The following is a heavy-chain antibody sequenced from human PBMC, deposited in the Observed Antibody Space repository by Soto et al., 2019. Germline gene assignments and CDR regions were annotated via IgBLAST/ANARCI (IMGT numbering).Heavy chain of an antibody. V-gene: IGHV3-30*18. CDR3: AKDRYSGTYPTDFDY. CDR2: ISYDGGNE. CDR1: GFTFSSYG. D-gene: IGHD1-26*01. Sequence: QVQLVQSGGGVVQPGRSLRLSCAGSGFTFSSYGIHWVRQAPGKGLEWVALISYDGGNEKYTESVKDRFTISRDDSHNVAYLQMSSLRTEDTALYYCAKDRYSGTYPTDFDYWGQESLVTVSS. J-gene: IGHJ4*02.